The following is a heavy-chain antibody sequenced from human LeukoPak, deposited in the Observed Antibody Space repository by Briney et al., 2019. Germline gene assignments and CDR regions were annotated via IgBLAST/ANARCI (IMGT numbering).Heavy chain of an antibody. CDR3: ARDKVYSTAHFDY. J-gene: IGHJ4*02. Sequence: ASVKVSCKASGYTFTTYYIHWVRQAPGQRLEWMGWINAGNGNTKYSQKFQGRVTITRDTSASTAYMELSSLRSEDTAVYYCARDKVYSTAHFDYWGQGTLVTVSS. CDR2: INAGNGNT. D-gene: IGHD6-13*01. V-gene: IGHV1-3*01. CDR1: GYTFTTYY.